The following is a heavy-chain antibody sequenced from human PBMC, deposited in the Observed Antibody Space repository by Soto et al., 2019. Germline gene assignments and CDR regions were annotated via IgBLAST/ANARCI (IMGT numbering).Heavy chain of an antibody. J-gene: IGHJ4*02. CDR2: VSKSDYT. D-gene: IGHD2-2*01. CDR1: GFTFNNYG. V-gene: IGHV3-21*04. Sequence: GGSLRLPCVVSGFTFNNYGINWVRQAPGKGLEWVSTVSKSDYTYYSDSVKGRFTISRDNAKNTVSLQMNTLRAEDTAVYYCAREDSIIIPAVSDFWGQGTLVTVSS. CDR3: AREDSIIIPAVSDF.